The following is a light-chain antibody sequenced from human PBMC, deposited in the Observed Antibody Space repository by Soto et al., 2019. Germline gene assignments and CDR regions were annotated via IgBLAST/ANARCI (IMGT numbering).Light chain of an antibody. CDR2: DAS. V-gene: IGKV3-11*01. J-gene: IGKJ5*01. CDR3: QQRISWRPGFT. Sequence: EIVLTQSPATLSLSPGERATLSCRASQNVNTYLGWYQQRPGQAPRLLIYDASNRATGVPARFSGSGSGTDFTLTISSLEPEDFAVYYCQQRISWRPGFTFGQGTRLEIK. CDR1: QNVNTY.